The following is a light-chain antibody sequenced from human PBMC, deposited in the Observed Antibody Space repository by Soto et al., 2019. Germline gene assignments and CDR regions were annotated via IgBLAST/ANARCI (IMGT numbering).Light chain of an antibody. V-gene: IGKV3-11*01. J-gene: IGKJ5*01. CDR3: QHRSTWPRT. CDR2: DAS. Sequence: EIVLTQSPATLSMSPGERATLSCRASQGVSRYLAWYQQTPGQAPRLLIHDASTRATGIPARFSGTGSGTDFTLTISSLEPDYFAVYYCQHRSTWPRTFGKGTRLEIK. CDR1: QGVSRY.